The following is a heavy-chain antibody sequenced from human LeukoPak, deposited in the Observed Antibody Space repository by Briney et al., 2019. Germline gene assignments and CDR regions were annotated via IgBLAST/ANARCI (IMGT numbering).Heavy chain of an antibody. CDR2: ENQDGSEI. CDR1: GFFFNSYW. D-gene: IGHD4-23*01. J-gene: IGHJ4*02. CDR3: VRGRPHGNDY. Sequence: GGSLRLSCVTSGFFFNSYWMSWVRQAPGKGLEWVANENQDGSEIYYVDSVKGRFIISRDNAKNTLYLQMNSLRVEDTAVYYCVRGRPHGNDYWGQGTLVTVSS. V-gene: IGHV3-7*01.